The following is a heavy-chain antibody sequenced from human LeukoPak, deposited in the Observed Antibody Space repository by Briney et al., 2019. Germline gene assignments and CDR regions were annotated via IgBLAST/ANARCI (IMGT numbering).Heavy chain of an antibody. J-gene: IGHJ4*02. Sequence: GGSLRLSCAASGFTFSSYGMHWVRQAPGKGLEWVAVIWYVGSNKYYADSVKGRFTISRDNSKNTLYLQMNSLRAEDTAVYYCAKEASWIQLWSALDYWGQGTLVTVSS. CDR3: AKEASWIQLWSALDY. D-gene: IGHD5-18*01. CDR2: IWYVGSNK. V-gene: IGHV3-33*06. CDR1: GFTFSSYG.